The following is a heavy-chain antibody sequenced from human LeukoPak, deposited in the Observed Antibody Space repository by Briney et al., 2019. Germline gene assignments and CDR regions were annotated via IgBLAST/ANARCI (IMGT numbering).Heavy chain of an antibody. V-gene: IGHV3-15*01. CDR2: IKSKTDGGTT. J-gene: IGHJ4*02. D-gene: IGHD3-10*01. CDR3: TTATILLWIGELAY. CDR1: GFTFSNAW. Sequence: GGSLRLSCAASGFTFSNAWMSWVRQAPGKGLEWVGRIKSKTDGGTTDYAAPVKGRFTISRDDSKNTLYLQMNSLKTEDTAVYYCTTATILLWIGELAYWGQGTLVTVSS.